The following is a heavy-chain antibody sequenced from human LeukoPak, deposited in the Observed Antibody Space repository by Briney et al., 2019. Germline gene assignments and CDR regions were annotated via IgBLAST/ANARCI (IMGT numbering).Heavy chain of an antibody. V-gene: IGHV4-39*07. J-gene: IGHJ4*02. CDR2: IYHSGST. CDR1: GGSISSGDYY. Sequence: PSETLSLTCTVSGGSISSGDYYWGWIRQPPGKGLEWIGSIYHSGSTYYNPSLKSRVTISVDTSKNQFSLKLSSVTAADTAVYYCASGGYCSGGSCFPFDYWGQGTLVTVSS. CDR3: ASGGYCSGGSCFPFDY. D-gene: IGHD2-15*01.